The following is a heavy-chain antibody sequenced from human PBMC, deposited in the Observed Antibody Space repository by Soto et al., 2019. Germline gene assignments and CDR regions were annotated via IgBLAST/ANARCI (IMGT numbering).Heavy chain of an antibody. V-gene: IGHV1-18*01. J-gene: IGHJ4*02. CDR1: GYTFTSYG. CDR3: ARDGPSIAVAAPDY. D-gene: IGHD6-19*01. CDR2: ISAYNGNT. Sequence: ASVKVSCKASGYTFTSYGISCVRQAPGQGLEWMGWISAYNGNTNYAQKLQGRVTMTTDTSTSTAYMELRSLGSDDTAVYYCARDGPSIAVAAPDYWGQGTLVTVSS.